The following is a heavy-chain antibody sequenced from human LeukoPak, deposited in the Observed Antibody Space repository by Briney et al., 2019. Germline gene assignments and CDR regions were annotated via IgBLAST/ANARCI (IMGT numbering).Heavy chain of an antibody. CDR2: IYYSGST. Sequence: PSETLSLTCTVSGGSISSYYWSWIRQPPGKGLEWIGYIYYSGSTNYNPSLKSRVTISVDTSKNQFSLKLSSVTAADTAVYYCATVLFTMVRGVIDDYWGQGTLVTVSS. V-gene: IGHV4-59*01. J-gene: IGHJ4*02. CDR1: GGSISSYY. D-gene: IGHD3-10*01. CDR3: ATVLFTMVRGVIDDY.